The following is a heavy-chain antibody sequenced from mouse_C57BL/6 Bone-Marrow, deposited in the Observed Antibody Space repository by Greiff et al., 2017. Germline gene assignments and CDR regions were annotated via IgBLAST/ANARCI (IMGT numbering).Heavy chain of an antibody. D-gene: IGHD2-4*01. Sequence: EVKLVESGGGLVQPKGSLKLSCAASGFSFNTYAMNWVRQAPGKGLEWVARIRSKSNNYATYYADSVKDRFTISRDDSESMLYLQMNNLKTEDTAMYYCVRQGYDYDGYYYAMDYWGQGTSVTVSS. J-gene: IGHJ4*01. V-gene: IGHV10-1*01. CDR1: GFSFNTYA. CDR2: IRSKSNNYAT. CDR3: VRQGYDYDGYYYAMDY.